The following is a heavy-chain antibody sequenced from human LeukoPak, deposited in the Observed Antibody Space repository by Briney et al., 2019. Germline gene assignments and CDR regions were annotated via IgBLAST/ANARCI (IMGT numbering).Heavy chain of an antibody. CDR1: GGTFSRYG. Sequence: ASVKVSCKAPGGTFSRYGISWMRQARGPGLEWMGGIIPLFGTANYAQKLKGRVTITADESTGTAYMELSSLRSEDTAVYYCATDHVPEVGWKYFDNWGQEPWSPSPQ. V-gene: IGHV1-69*01. J-gene: IGHJ4*01. CDR2: IIPLFGTA. CDR3: ATDHVPEVGWKYFDN. D-gene: IGHD1-26*01.